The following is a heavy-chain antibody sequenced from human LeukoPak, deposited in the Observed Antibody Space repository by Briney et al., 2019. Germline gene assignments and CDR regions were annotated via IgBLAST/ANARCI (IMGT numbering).Heavy chain of an antibody. CDR2: MWYDGSKQ. Sequence: GGSLRLSCAASGFTFTSYGMHWVRQAPGKGLEWVAVMWYDGSKQYYADSVKGRFTISRDTSKNTLYLQMNSLRAEDTAVYYCARSWDIVVVPAATNWFDPWGQGTLVTVSS. J-gene: IGHJ5*02. D-gene: IGHD2-2*01. CDR1: GFTFTSYG. V-gene: IGHV3-33*01. CDR3: ARSWDIVVVPAATNWFDP.